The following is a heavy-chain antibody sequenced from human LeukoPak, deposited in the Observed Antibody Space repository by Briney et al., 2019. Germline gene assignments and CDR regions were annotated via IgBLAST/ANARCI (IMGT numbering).Heavy chain of an antibody. J-gene: IGHJ5*02. V-gene: IGHV4-39*01. CDR2: IYYSGST. Sequence: SSETLSLTCTVSGVSISSSSYYWGWIRQPPGKGLEWIGSIYYSGSTYYNPSLKSRVTISVDTSKNQFSLKLSSVTAADTAVYYCARRGYDYSWFDPWGQGTLVTVSS. D-gene: IGHD5-12*01. CDR1: GVSISSSSYY. CDR3: ARRGYDYSWFDP.